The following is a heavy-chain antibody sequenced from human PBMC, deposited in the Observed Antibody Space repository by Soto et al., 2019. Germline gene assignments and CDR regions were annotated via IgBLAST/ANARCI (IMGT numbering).Heavy chain of an antibody. CDR3: ARQVSFSFDY. Sequence: WIRQPPGKGLEWIGSIYYSGSTYYNPSLKSRVTISVDTSKNQFSLKLSSVTAADTAVYYCARQVSFSFDYWGQGTLVTVSS. D-gene: IGHD3-3*01. CDR2: IYYSGST. V-gene: IGHV4-39*01. J-gene: IGHJ4*02.